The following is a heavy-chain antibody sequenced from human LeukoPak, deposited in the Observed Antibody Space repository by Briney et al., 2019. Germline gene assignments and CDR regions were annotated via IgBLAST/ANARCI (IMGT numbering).Heavy chain of an antibody. CDR1: ASTFKSYA. J-gene: IGHJ5*02. Sequence: SVKVSCKASASTFKSYAIRWARHAPGQGLEWMGGIVPIFGTSNYAQKFQGRVTITADEAKTTAYMELSSLRSEDTAIYYCARPGGGCTGGSCYSWFDPWGQGTLVTVSS. CDR2: IVPIFGTS. CDR3: ARPGGGCTGGSCYSWFDP. D-gene: IGHD2-15*01. V-gene: IGHV1-69*01.